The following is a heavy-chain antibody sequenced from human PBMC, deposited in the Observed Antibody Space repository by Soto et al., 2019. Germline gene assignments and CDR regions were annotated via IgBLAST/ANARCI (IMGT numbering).Heavy chain of an antibody. V-gene: IGHV3-49*03. D-gene: IGHD6-13*01. J-gene: IGHJ4*02. CDR1: GFTFWDYS. CDR3: TRDSILCSSNPKPVDF. CDR2: IGSETYGGTT. Sequence: PGGSLRLSGTVSGFTFWDYSMSWLRQAPGKGVEWVGFIGSETYGGTTEYAASVKGSFTISRDDSKSIAYLQMNSLKTEDTAVSYCTRDSILCSSNPKPVDFWGQGTLVTVSS.